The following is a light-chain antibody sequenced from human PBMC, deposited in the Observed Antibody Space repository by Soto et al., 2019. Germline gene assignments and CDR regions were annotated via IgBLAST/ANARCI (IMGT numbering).Light chain of an antibody. V-gene: IGLV1-40*01. CDR3: QSYDSGLSGYV. Sequence: SVLTQPPSVSGAPGQRVTISCTGSSSNIGAGYDVHWYQQLPGTAPKLLIYDNNNRPSGVPDRFSGSKSGTSASLAITGLQAEDEADYYCQSYDSGLSGYVFGTGTKLTVL. CDR1: SSNIGAGYD. CDR2: DNN. J-gene: IGLJ1*01.